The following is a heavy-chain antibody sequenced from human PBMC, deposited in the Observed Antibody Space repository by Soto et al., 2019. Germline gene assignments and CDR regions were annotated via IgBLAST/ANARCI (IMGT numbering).Heavy chain of an antibody. CDR1: GLAFSSFY. CDR2: VYYSGTT. Sequence: PSYQVPLTCSVTGLAFSSFYCEMIRQPPGQGLEWIGYVYYSGTTYYNPSLKSRVIISVDTSKNECSLSLTSVTAADTSGYFCVRGGVRVWRDPWGQGNRGT. V-gene: IGHV4-59*07. D-gene: IGHD6-13*01. J-gene: IGHJ5*02. CDR3: VRGGVRVWRDP.